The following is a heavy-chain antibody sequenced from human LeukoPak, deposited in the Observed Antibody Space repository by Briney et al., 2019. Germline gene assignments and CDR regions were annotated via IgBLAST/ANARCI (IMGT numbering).Heavy chain of an antibody. V-gene: IGHV1-2*02. CDR2: INTNSGGT. D-gene: IGHD3-16*02. Sequence: ASVKVSCKASGYTFTGYYMHWVRQAPGQGLEWMGWINTNSGGTNYAQKFQGRVTMTRDTSISTAYMELSRLRSDDTAVYYCARGSPRMITFGGVIVTLSFDYWGQGTLVTFSS. J-gene: IGHJ4*02. CDR1: GYTFTGYY. CDR3: ARGSPRMITFGGVIVTLSFDY.